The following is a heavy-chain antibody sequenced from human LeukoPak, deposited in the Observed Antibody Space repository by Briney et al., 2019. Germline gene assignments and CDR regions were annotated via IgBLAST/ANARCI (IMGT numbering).Heavy chain of an antibody. CDR2: ISGSGGST. Sequence: PGGSLRLSCAASGLTFSSYAMSWVRQAPGKGQEWVSAISGSGGSTYYADSVKGRFTISRDNSKNTLYLQMNSLRAEDTAVYYCAGLTYYDFWSGSQLSVVYYYYMDVWGKGTTVTVSS. V-gene: IGHV3-23*01. CDR1: GLTFSSYA. D-gene: IGHD3-3*01. CDR3: AGLTYYDFWSGSQLSVVYYYYMDV. J-gene: IGHJ6*03.